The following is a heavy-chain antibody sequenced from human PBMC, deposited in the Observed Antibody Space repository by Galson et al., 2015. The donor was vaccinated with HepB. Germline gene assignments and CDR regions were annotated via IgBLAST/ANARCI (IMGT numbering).Heavy chain of an antibody. CDR3: TRKLYDKDGY. D-gene: IGHD5/OR15-5a*01. Sequence: SLRLSCAASGFTFSSYSMNWVRQAPGKGLEWVGCSRNKANSYTTEYAVSVKGRFTISRDNANNLLFLKMNSLETGDTAVYYCTRKLYDKDGYWGRGILVIVSS. J-gene: IGHJ4*01. CDR1: GFTFSSYS. CDR2: SRNKANSYTT. V-gene: IGHV3-72*01.